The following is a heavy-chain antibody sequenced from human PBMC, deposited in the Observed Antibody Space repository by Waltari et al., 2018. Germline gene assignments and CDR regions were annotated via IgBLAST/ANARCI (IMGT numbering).Heavy chain of an antibody. CDR1: SDSISTYY. Sequence: QVQLQESGPGLVKPSETLSLTCTVSSDSISTYYWTWIRQSAGKGLEWLGRFYAGGGPKYNPSLNSRVTMSVDTSKNQFSLKLTSVTAADSAVYYCARGTYYYDTSGYSDGNHYYIDVWGKGTSVTVSS. D-gene: IGHD3-22*01. J-gene: IGHJ6*03. CDR3: ARGTYYYDTSGYSDGNHYYIDV. CDR2: FYAGGGP. V-gene: IGHV4-4*07.